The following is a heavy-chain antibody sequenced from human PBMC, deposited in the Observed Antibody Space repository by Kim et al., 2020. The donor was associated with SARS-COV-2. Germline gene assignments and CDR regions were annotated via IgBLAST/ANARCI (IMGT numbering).Heavy chain of an antibody. CDR3: AKAERGYSGYYGMDV. V-gene: IGHV3-30*18. Sequence: GGSLRLSCAASGFTFSSYGMHWVRQAPGKGLEWVAVISYDGSNKDYADSVKGRFTLSRDNSKNTLYLQMNSLRAEDTAVYYCAKAERGYSGYYGMDVWGQGTTVTVSS. J-gene: IGHJ6*02. D-gene: IGHD5-12*01. CDR1: GFTFSSYG. CDR2: ISYDGSNK.